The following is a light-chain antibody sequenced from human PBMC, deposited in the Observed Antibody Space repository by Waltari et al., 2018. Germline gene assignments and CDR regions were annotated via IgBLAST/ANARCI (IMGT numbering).Light chain of an antibody. Sequence: SDELTQPPSVAVSPVQTAPITCSGDALPKQYAYWYQRKAGQAPVLIIYKDSERRSGIPEGFSGASPGTTVTLAIHGVQAGDDADYFCQSADRSSTPIFGGGTELTVL. J-gene: IGLJ2*01. CDR3: QSADRSSTPI. V-gene: IGLV3-25*03. CDR1: ALPKQY. CDR2: KDS.